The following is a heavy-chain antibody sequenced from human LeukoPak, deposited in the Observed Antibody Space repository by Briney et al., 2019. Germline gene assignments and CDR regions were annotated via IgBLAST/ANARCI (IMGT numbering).Heavy chain of an antibody. CDR3: ARDIRNYYDILTGYYISAYFDY. CDR2: INPNSGGT. Sequence: ASVKVSCKASGYTFTGYYMHWVRQAPGQGLEWMGWINPNSGGTNYAQKFQGRVTMTRDTSISTAYMELSRLRSDDTAVYYCARDIRNYYDILTGYYISAYFDYWGQGTLVTVSS. V-gene: IGHV1-2*02. J-gene: IGHJ4*02. CDR1: GYTFTGYY. D-gene: IGHD3-9*01.